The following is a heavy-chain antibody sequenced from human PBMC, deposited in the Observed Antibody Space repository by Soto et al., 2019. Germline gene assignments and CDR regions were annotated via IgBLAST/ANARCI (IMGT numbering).Heavy chain of an antibody. D-gene: IGHD1-26*01. J-gene: IGHJ4*02. CDR1: GFTFDDYA. CDR2: ISWNSGTL. Sequence: EVHLVESGGGLVQPGRSLRLSCAASGFTFDDYAMHWVRQAPGKGLEWVSGISWNSGTLGYADSVKGRFTISRDNAKKSLYLQMNSLRAEDTALDYCVKALGEYSGNSLNYWGQGPLVTVSS. V-gene: IGHV3-9*01. CDR3: VKALGEYSGNSLNY.